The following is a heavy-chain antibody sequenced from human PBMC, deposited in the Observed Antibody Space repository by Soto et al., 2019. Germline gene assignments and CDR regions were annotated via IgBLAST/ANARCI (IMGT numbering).Heavy chain of an antibody. CDR3: ARGARVVVPAAMRGFGYYGMDV. CDR2: INHSGST. J-gene: IGHJ6*02. CDR1: GGSFRGYY. D-gene: IGHD2-2*01. Sequence: QVQLQQWGAGLLKPSETLSLTCAVYGGSFRGYYWSWIRQPPGKGLEWIGEINHSGSTNYNPSLKSRVTIAVDTSKNHFSLKLSSVTAADTAVYYCARGARVVVPAAMRGFGYYGMDVWDQGTTVTVSS. V-gene: IGHV4-34*01.